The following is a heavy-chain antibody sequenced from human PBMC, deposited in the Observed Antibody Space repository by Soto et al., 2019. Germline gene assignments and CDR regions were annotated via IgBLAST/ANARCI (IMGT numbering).Heavy chain of an antibody. D-gene: IGHD3-3*01. Sequence: GGSLRLSCAASGFTFSNAWMNWVRQAPGKGLEWVGRIKSKTDGGKTDYAEPVKGRFTKSSNDSKNTLILQMSSLKTEDTALYYWTTDPELRFLEWLLPSGWFDPWGQGTLVTVSS. J-gene: IGHJ5*02. CDR2: IKSKTDGGKT. CDR1: GFTFSNAW. V-gene: IGHV3-15*07. CDR3: TTDPELRFLEWLLPSGWFDP.